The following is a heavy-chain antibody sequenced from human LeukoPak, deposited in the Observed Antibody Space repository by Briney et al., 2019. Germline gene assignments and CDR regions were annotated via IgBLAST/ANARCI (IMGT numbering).Heavy chain of an antibody. CDR2: ISAYNSNT. CDR1: GYTFTSYG. V-gene: IGHV1-18*01. Sequence: GASVKVSCKASGYTFTSYGINWVRQAPGQGLEWMGWISAYNSNTHYAQKLQGRVTMTRNTSISTAYMELSSQRYEDTAVYYCATDYTDYSLDYWGKGTLVTVSS. CDR3: ATDYTDYSLDY. J-gene: IGHJ4*02. D-gene: IGHD4-11*01.